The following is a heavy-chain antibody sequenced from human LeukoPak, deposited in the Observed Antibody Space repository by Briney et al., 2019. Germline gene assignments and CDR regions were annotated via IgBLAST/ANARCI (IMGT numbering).Heavy chain of an antibody. V-gene: IGHV5-51*01. CDR2: IYPGDSDT. CDR1: GYSFTSYW. J-gene: IGHJ1*01. D-gene: IGHD4-17*01. CDR3: ARAYKAVSRSFTVTNLGASEYFQH. Sequence: GESLKISCKGSGYSFTSYWIGWVRQMPGKGLEWMGIIYPGDSDTRYSPSFQGQVTISADKSLSTAYLQWSSLKASDTAMYYCARAYKAVSRSFTVTNLGASEYFQHWGQGTLVTVSS.